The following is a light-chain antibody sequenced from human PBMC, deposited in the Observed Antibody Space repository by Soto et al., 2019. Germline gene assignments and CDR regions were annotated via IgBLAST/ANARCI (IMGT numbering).Light chain of an antibody. Sequence: SYELTQPPSVSVALGQRARMTCGGNDIGSKSVHWYQQKPGQAPVLVVYEDSDRPSGIPERFSVSNSGNTATLTISRVEAGHEADYYCQVWDSSSDHYVFGTGTKLTVL. J-gene: IGLJ1*01. V-gene: IGLV3-21*02. CDR2: EDS. CDR3: QVWDSSSDHYV. CDR1: DIGSKS.